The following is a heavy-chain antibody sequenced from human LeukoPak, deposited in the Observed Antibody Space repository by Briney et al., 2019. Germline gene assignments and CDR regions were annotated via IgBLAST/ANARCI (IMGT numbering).Heavy chain of an antibody. V-gene: IGHV3-53*01. CDR3: ARDRQEGSSWYYYYFGMDV. Sequence: PGGSLRLSCAASGFTVSSNYMSWVRRAPGKGLEWASVLYSGGSTYYADSVKGRFTISRDNSKNTLYLQMNSLRAEDTAVYYCARDRQEGSSWYYYYFGMDVWGQGTTVTVSS. J-gene: IGHJ6*02. D-gene: IGHD6-13*01. CDR1: GFTVSSNY. CDR2: LYSGGST.